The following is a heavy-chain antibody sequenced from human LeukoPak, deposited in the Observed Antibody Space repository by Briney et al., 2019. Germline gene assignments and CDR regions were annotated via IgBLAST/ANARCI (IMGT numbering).Heavy chain of an antibody. CDR1: GGSISSYY. V-gene: IGHV4-59*08. CDR3: ARREIAAAGTVGP. D-gene: IGHD6-13*01. J-gene: IGHJ4*02. CDR2: IYYSGST. Sequence: SETLSPTCTVSGGSISSYYWSWIRQPPGKGLEWIGYIYYSGSTNYNPSLKSRVTISVDTSKNQFSLKLSSVTAADTAVYYCARREIAAAGTVGPWGQGTLVTVSS.